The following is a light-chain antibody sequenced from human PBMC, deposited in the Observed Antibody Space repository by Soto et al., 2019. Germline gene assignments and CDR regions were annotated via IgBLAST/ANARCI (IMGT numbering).Light chain of an antibody. V-gene: IGKV1-9*01. Sequence: DIPSTQSPSFLSASVGDRVTITCRASQDISRYLAWYQQKAGKAPKLLIYAASTLQKGVPSRFSGSGSGTEFTLTISSLQPDDFATYYCQQLNTYPLFTFGPGTEVDI. CDR2: AAS. J-gene: IGKJ3*01. CDR3: QQLNTYPLFT. CDR1: QDISRY.